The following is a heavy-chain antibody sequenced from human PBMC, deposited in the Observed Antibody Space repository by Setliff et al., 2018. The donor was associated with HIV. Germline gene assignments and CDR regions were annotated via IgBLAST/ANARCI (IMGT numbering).Heavy chain of an antibody. CDR2: INPGSGNT. J-gene: IGHJ3*01. Sequence: GASVKVSCKASGYTFTNFYMHWVRQAPGQGLEWMGIINPGSGNTRYAQRFQGRVSMTRDTSTSTVYMELSSLRSEDTAVYYCARGQASNDYGVSFWGQGTMVTVSS. CDR3: ARGQASNDYGVSF. V-gene: IGHV1-46*01. D-gene: IGHD4-17*01. CDR1: GYTFTNFY.